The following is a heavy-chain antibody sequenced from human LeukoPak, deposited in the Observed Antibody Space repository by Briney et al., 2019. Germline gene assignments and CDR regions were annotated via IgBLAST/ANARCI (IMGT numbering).Heavy chain of an antibody. D-gene: IGHD6-13*01. Sequence: PGGSLRLSCAASGFTFSSYYMNWVRQAPGKGLEWISTISSSSYIYYADSVKGRFTISRDNAKNSLYLQMSSLRAEDTGVYYCARGAIAAAGILDYWGQGTLVTVSS. J-gene: IGHJ4*02. CDR2: ISSSSYI. V-gene: IGHV3-69-1*02. CDR3: ARGAIAAAGILDY. CDR1: GFTFSSYY.